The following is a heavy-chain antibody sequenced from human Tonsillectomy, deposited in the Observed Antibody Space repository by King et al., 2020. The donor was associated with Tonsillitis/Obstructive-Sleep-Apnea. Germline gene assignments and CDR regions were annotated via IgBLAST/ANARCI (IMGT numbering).Heavy chain of an antibody. J-gene: IGHJ4*02. V-gene: IGHV4-4*07. CDR3: ARDMDSSGYYYFDY. D-gene: IGHD3-22*01. Sequence: QLQESGPGLVKPSETLSLTCTVSGGSISSYYWSWIRQPAGKGLEWIGRIYTSGSTNYNPSLKSRVTMSVDTSKNQFSLKLSSVTAADRAVYYCARDMDSSGYYYFDYWGQGTLVTVSS. CDR2: IYTSGST. CDR1: GGSISSYY.